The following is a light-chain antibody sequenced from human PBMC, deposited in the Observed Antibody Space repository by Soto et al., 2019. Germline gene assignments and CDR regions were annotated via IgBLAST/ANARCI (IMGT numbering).Light chain of an antibody. CDR1: ENIDRF. CDR2: GAS. V-gene: IGKV1D-16*01. CDR3: QQYQSYPT. Sequence: DILMTQSPSSLSASVGDRVTITCRASENIDRFLAWYQQKSDKAPKSLIYGASSLQSGVPSRFSGSGSGTDFTLTISSLQPEDFATYYCQQYQSYPTFGGGTKVEIQ. J-gene: IGKJ4*01.